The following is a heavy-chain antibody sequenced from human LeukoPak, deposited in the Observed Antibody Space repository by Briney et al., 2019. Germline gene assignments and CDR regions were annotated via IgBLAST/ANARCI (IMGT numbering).Heavy chain of an antibody. CDR3: ARDGDGIVVVPAAMRY. V-gene: IGHV1-2*02. J-gene: IGHJ4*02. D-gene: IGHD2-2*01. Sequence: ASVKASCKASGYTFTGYYMHWVRQAPGQGLEWMGWINPNSGGTNYAQKFQGRVTMTRDTSISTAYMELSRLRSDDTAVYYCARDGDGIVVVPAAMRYWGQGTLVTVSS. CDR1: GYTFTGYY. CDR2: INPNSGGT.